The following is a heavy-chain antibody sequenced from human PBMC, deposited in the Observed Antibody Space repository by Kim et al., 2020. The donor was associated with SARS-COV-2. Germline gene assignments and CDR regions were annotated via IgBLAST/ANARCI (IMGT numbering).Heavy chain of an antibody. D-gene: IGHD3-22*01. CDR3: TSDYYDSSGYVDY. J-gene: IGHJ4*02. V-gene: IGHV3-73*01. CDR1: GFTFSGSA. Sequence: GGSLRLSCAASGFTFSGSAMHWVSQASGKGLEWVGRIRSKANSYATAYAASVKGRFTISRDDSKNTAYLQMNSLKTEDTAVYYCTSDYYDSSGYVDYWGQGTLVTVSS. CDR2: IRSKANSYAT.